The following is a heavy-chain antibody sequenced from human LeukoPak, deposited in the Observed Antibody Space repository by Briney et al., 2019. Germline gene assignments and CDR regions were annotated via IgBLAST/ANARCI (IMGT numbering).Heavy chain of an antibody. Sequence: GRSLRLSCAGSGFTFNYFAIHWVRQAPGKGLEWVAVTSFDGTNKYYADSVKGRFTISRDNSKNTLYLQMNSLRAEDTAVYYCVKPTDGVSYYFDYWGQGTLVTVSS. CDR3: VKPTDGVSYYFDY. J-gene: IGHJ4*02. CDR2: TSFDGTNK. V-gene: IGHV3-30-3*01. D-gene: IGHD4-17*01. CDR1: GFTFNYFA.